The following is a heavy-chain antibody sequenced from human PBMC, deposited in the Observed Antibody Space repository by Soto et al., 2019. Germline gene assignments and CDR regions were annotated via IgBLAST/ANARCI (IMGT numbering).Heavy chain of an antibody. J-gene: IGHJ4*02. CDR3: ARLNTLIVGATRASYFDF. D-gene: IGHD1-26*01. Sequence: PSETLSLTCTVSGGSISSYYWSWIRQPPGKGLEWIGYIYYSGSTNYNPSLKSRVTISVDTSKNQFSLKLSSMTAADTAVYYCARLNTLIVGATRASYFDFWGQETPLTVSS. V-gene: IGHV4-59*08. CDR1: GGSISSYY. CDR2: IYYSGST.